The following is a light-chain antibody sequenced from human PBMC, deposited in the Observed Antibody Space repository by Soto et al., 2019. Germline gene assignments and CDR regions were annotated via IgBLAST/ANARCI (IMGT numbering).Light chain of an antibody. V-gene: IGKV3-20*01. J-gene: IGKJ4*01. Sequence: EIVLTQSPGTLSLSPGERATLSCRASQSISSHDLAWYQQKPGHAPRLILHGASTGAPGIPDRFSGSGSGTDFTLTIVRLEPEDFAVYYCQYYGGSPTFGGGTKVEI. CDR2: GAS. CDR1: QSISSHD. CDR3: QYYGGSPT.